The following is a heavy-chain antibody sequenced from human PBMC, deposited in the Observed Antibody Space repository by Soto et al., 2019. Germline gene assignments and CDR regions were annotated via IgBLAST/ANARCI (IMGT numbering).Heavy chain of an antibody. D-gene: IGHD3-3*01. Sequence: QVQLQESGPGLVKPSQTLSLTCTVSGGSISSGGYYWSWIRQHPGKGLEWIGYIYYSGSTYYTPSPKTRVTKSADTTKNQFSLKLSSVTAADTAVYYCARTIFGVVTPTPALDYYYYMDVWGKGTTFTVS. V-gene: IGHV4-31*03. CDR3: ARTIFGVVTPTPALDYYYYMDV. CDR2: IYYSGST. J-gene: IGHJ6*03. CDR1: GGSISSGGYY.